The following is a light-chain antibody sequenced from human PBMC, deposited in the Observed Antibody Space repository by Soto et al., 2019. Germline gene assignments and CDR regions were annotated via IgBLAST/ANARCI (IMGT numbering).Light chain of an antibody. Sequence: EIVLTQSPGTLSLSPGERATLSCRASQSVSSSFLARYQQQPGQAPRLLIYGASIRATGIPDRFSGSGSGTDFTLPISRLETEDVAVYYCQQDGSSPLTFGGGTKVEIK. CDR2: GAS. CDR3: QQDGSSPLT. CDR1: QSVSSSF. J-gene: IGKJ4*01. V-gene: IGKV3-20*01.